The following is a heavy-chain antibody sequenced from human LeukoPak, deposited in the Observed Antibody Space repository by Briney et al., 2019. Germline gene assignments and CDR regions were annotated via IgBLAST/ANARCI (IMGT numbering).Heavy chain of an antibody. D-gene: IGHD6-13*01. CDR1: GFTFSSYS. CDR3: AKDGSSWNFDY. CDR2: IRYDGSNE. J-gene: IGHJ4*02. Sequence: GGSLRLSCAASGFTFSSYSMNWVRQAPGKGLEWVAFIRYDGSNEYYADSVKGRLTSSRDNSKNTLYLQMNSLRAEDTAVYYCAKDGSSWNFDYWGQGTLVTVSS. V-gene: IGHV3-30*02.